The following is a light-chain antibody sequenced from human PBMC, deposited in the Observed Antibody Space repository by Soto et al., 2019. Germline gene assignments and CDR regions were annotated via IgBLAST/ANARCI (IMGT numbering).Light chain of an antibody. V-gene: IGLV1-44*01. Sequence: QSAVTQPPSVSGTPGQRVTISCSGGSSNIGRKTANWYRQLPGTAPQLLIYANDQRPSGVPDRFSGSRSGTSASLAIRGLQSEDEADYYCAACDHSVNGPVFGGGTKLTVL. J-gene: IGLJ2*01. CDR2: AND. CDR3: AACDHSVNGPV. CDR1: SSNIGRKT.